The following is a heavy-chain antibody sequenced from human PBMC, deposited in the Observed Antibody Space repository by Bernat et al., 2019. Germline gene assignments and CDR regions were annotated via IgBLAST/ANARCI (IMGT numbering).Heavy chain of an antibody. CDR3: ARNGVCTSTTCYATVFDC. CDR2: IYSGGST. CDR1: GFTVSSSY. D-gene: IGHD2-2*01. V-gene: IGHV3-66*01. J-gene: IGHJ4*02. Sequence: EVQLVESGGGLVQPGGSLRLSCAASGFTVSSSYMSWVRQAPGKGLEWVSVIYSGGSTYYADSVKDRFTISRDNSKNTLYLQMNSLRAEDTAVYYCARNGVCTSTTCYATVFDCWGQGTLVTVSS.